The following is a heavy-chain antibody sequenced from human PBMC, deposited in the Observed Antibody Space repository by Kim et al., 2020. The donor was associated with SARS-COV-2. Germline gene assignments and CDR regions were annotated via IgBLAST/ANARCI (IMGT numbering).Heavy chain of an antibody. V-gene: IGHV4-59*09. J-gene: IGHJ6*02. D-gene: IGHD2-2*01. Sequence: TPPLTGRVTISVDTSKNQFSLKLSSVTAADTAVYYCARGPAATYYYGMDVWGQGTTVTVTS. CDR3: ARGPAATYYYGMDV.